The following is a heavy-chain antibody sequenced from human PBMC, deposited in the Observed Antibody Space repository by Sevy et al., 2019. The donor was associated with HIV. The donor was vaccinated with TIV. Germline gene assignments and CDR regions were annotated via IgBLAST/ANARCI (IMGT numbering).Heavy chain of an antibody. CDR2: FDPEDGET. Sequence: ASVKVSCRVSGYTLTQLSMHWVRQAPGKTLEWMGGFDPEDGETIYAQKFQGRVTMTVDTSANTAYMQLSSLRSEDTAVYYCTTTEYYHNVIGYSSGDYWGQGTLVTVSS. CDR3: TTTEYYHNVIGYSSGDY. V-gene: IGHV1-24*01. D-gene: IGHD3-22*01. CDR1: GYTLTQLS. J-gene: IGHJ4*02.